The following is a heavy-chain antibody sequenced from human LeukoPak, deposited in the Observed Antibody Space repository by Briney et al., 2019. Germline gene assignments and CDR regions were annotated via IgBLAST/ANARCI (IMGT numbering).Heavy chain of an antibody. CDR1: RFACSSYE. CDR3: ANDLRSMVRGVRDY. Sequence: PGGSLRLSCAASRFACSSYEMNWVRQAPGKGLEWVSYISSSGSTIYYADSVKGRFTISRDNAKNSLYLQMNSLRAEDTAVYYCANDLRSMVRGVRDYWGQGTLVTVSS. CDR2: ISSSGSTI. J-gene: IGHJ4*02. V-gene: IGHV3-48*03. D-gene: IGHD3-10*01.